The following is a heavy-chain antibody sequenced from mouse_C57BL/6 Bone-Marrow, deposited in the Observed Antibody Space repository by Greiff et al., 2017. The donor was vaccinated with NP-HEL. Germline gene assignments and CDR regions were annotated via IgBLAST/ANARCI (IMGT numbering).Heavy chain of an antibody. CDR2: IDPETGGT. CDR1: GYTFTDYE. CDR3: TRVKLGPFAY. Sequence: QVQLQQSGAELVRPGASVTLSCKASGYTFTDYEMHWVKQTPVHGLEWIGAIDPETGGTAYNQKFKGKAILTADKSSSTAYMELRSLTSEDSAVYYCTRVKLGPFAYWGQGTLVTVSA. D-gene: IGHD4-1*01. V-gene: IGHV1-15*01. J-gene: IGHJ3*01.